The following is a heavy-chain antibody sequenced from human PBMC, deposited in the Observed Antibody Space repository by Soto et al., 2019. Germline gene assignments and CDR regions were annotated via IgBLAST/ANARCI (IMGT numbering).Heavy chain of an antibody. D-gene: IGHD2-8*02. CDR3: AKALRPSLNWFDSMDV. CDR1: GFTFGSYA. J-gene: IGHJ6*03. V-gene: IGHV3-23*01. CDR2: LGGNGFTT. Sequence: EVQLLESGGGLVQPGGSLRLSCVVSGFTFGSYAMSWVRQAPEKGPEWFANLGGNGFTTYYADSVKGRFTISGDKSKSTLFLQMNSLRADETGVYFCAKALRPSLNWFDSMDVWGRGTSVTFSS.